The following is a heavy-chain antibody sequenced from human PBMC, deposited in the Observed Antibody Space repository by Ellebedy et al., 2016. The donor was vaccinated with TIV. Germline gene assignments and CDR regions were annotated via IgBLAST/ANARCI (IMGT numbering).Heavy chain of an antibody. V-gene: IGHV3-11*01. Sequence: PGGSLRLSCVASGFTFSDYYMSWVRQAPGKGLEWVSYITSSGSTIYYADSVKGRFTVARDNAKNSLYLQMNSLRGDDTAVYYCGRAREPGYFAYYYYGMDVWGQGTTVTVSS. CDR1: GFTFSDYY. CDR2: ITSSGSTI. CDR3: GRAREPGYFAYYYYGMDV. D-gene: IGHD3-9*01. J-gene: IGHJ6*02.